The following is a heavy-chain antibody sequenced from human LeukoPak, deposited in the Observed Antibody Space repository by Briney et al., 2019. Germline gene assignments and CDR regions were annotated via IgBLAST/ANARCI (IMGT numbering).Heavy chain of an antibody. Sequence: GGSLRLSCAASGFTFMSFEMNWVRQAPGKGLEWISYISSVTDTKSYADSVRGRFTISRDNAKNSLYLHMNSLRAEDTAVYYCARGRNTFDYWGQGTLVTVSS. J-gene: IGHJ4*02. CDR3: ARGRNTFDY. CDR2: ISSVTDTK. CDR1: GFTFMSFE. V-gene: IGHV3-48*03.